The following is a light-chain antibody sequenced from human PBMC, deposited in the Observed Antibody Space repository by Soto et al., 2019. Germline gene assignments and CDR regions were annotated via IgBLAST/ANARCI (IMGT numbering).Light chain of an antibody. Sequence: EIVMTQSPATPSVSPGEKANPSCRGIQSVSSNLAWYQQKPGQAPRLLIYGASTRATGIPARFSGSGSGTEFTLTISSLQSEDFAVYYCQQYNNWPPITFGQGTRLEIK. CDR2: GAS. CDR1: QSVSSN. V-gene: IGKV3-15*01. J-gene: IGKJ5*01. CDR3: QQYNNWPPIT.